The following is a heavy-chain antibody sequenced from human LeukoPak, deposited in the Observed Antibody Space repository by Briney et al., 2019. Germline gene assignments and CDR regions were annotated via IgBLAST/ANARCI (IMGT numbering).Heavy chain of an antibody. Sequence: PGGSLRLSCAASGFTFSDYWIHWVRQAPGKGLVWVSRINTDGSITNYADSVKGRFSISRDNAKNTLYLQMSSLRAEDTAVYYCAREAWELQHDYWGQGTLVTVSS. CDR1: GFTFSDYW. D-gene: IGHD1-26*01. CDR2: INTDGSIT. V-gene: IGHV3-74*01. J-gene: IGHJ4*02. CDR3: AREAWELQHDY.